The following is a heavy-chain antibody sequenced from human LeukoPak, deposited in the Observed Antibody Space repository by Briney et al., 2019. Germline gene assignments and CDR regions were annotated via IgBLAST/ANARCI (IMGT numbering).Heavy chain of an antibody. CDR1: GFTFTDFG. D-gene: IGHD4-17*01. J-gene: IGHJ4*02. CDR3: AKDRDDYGDDC. CDR2: IRRDGRSK. Sequence: GSLRLSCAASGFTFTDFGMDWVRQAPGKGLDWVSHIRRDGRSKFYAESVKGRFTISRDNSKNTLYLQMNSLRAEATAVYYCAKDRDDYGDDCWGQGILVTVST. V-gene: IGHV3-30*02.